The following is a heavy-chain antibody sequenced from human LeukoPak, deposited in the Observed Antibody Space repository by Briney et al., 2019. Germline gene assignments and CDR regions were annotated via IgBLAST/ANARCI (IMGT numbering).Heavy chain of an antibody. V-gene: IGHV3-48*03. D-gene: IGHD3-9*01. CDR1: GSTLSSYE. CDR3: ARGFPSYYDILTGYFYRNGMDV. Sequence: GGSHRPSCAASGSTLSSYEMNWVRQAPGKGLEWVSYISSSGSTIYYADSVKGRFTISRDNAKNSLYLQMNSLRAEDTAVYYCARGFPSYYDILTGYFYRNGMDVWGKGTTVTVSS. CDR2: ISSSGSTI. J-gene: IGHJ6*04.